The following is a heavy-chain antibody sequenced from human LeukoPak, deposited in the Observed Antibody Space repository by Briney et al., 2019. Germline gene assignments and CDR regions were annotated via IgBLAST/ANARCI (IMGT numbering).Heavy chain of an antibody. D-gene: IGHD2-15*01. CDR3: ARQDPGEWVVADY. CDR1: GGSISSYY. J-gene: IGHJ4*02. Sequence: PSETLSLTCTVSGGSISSYYWSRIRQPPGKGLEWIGYIYYSGSTNYNPSLKSRVTISVDTSKNQFSLKLSSVTAADTAVYYCARQDPGEWVVADYWGQGTLVTVSS. V-gene: IGHV4-59*08. CDR2: IYYSGST.